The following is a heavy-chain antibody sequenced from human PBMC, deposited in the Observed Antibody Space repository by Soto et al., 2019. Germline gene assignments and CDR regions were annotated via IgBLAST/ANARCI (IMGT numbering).Heavy chain of an antibody. J-gene: IGHJ6*01. Sequence: PSETLSLNWTFSRCSISSGYYYWIWIRQPPGNGVEGLGYISYSGSPSHNASLKSRTSISADPYNNQCSLKLHSLNAADTAVYLCDTMPIVVETAPMDVWGPGASVTVSS. CDR3: DTMPIVVETAPMDV. V-gene: IGHV4-30-4*01. CDR2: ISYSGSP. D-gene: IGHD2-21*01. CDR1: RCSISSGYYY.